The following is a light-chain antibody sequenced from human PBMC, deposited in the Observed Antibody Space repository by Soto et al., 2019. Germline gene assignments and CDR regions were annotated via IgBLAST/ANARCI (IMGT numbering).Light chain of an antibody. V-gene: IGKV3-20*01. CDR3: QHYDKSRLFT. Sequence: IVLTQSPGTLSQSPGERVTLSCRASQSVSSSGGLAWYQQKPGQPPRVLIYATSSRATGVPDRFSGSGSGTDFTPTISRLEPEDLVVYCCQHYDKSRLFTFGPGTKVEIK. CDR1: QSVSSSG. CDR2: ATS. J-gene: IGKJ3*01.